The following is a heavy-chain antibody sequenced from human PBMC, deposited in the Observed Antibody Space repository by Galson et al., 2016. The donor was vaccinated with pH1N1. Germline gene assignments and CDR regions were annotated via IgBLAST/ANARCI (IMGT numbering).Heavy chain of an antibody. CDR1: GVTVSNNY. D-gene: IGHD7-27*01. CDR3: ARDTGA. J-gene: IGHJ5*02. CDR2: IYSGGDT. Sequence: SLRLSCAASGVTVSNNYMSWVRQAPGKGLEWVSCIYSGGDTYYADSVKGRFTVSRDSSKNTVYLQMNSQRAEDAAVYYCARDTGAWGQGTLVTVSS. V-gene: IGHV3-53*01.